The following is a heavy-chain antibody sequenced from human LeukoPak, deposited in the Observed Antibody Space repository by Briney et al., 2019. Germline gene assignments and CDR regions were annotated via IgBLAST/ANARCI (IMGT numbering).Heavy chain of an antibody. V-gene: IGHV1-69*04. CDR2: IIPILGIA. J-gene: IGHJ4*02. CDR1: GGTFISYA. Sequence: SVKVSCKASGGTFISYAISWVRQAPGQGLEWMGRIIPILGIANYAQKFQGRVTITADKSTSTAYMELSSLRSEDTAVYYCAREGGYSGYEISGLDYWGQGTLVTVSS. CDR3: AREGGYSGYEISGLDY. D-gene: IGHD5-12*01.